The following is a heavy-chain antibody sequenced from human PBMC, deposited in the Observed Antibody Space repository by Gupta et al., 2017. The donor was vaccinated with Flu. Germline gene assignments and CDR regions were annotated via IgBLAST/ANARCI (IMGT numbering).Heavy chain of an antibody. CDR1: GFTFSSYS. J-gene: IGHJ4*02. V-gene: IGHV3-21*01. CDR2: ISSSSSYI. Sequence: EVQLVESGGGLVKPGGSLRLSCAASGFTFSSYSMNWVRQAPGKGLEWVSSISSSSSYIYYADSVKGRFTISRDNAKNSLYLQMNSLRAEDTAVYYCARELERYFDWLGTDYWGQGTLVTVSS. CDR3: ARELERYFDWLGTDY. D-gene: IGHD3-9*01.